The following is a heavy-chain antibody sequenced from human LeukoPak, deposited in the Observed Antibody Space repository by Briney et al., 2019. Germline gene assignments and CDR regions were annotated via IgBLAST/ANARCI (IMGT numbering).Heavy chain of an antibody. D-gene: IGHD6-6*01. J-gene: IGHJ3*02. CDR1: GASIASSSYGTSYY. CDR3: ASLPKYGNALKAFDI. Sequence: SETLSPTCTVSGASIASSSYGTSYYWGWIRQPPGKGLEWIGSMCYSGNSYFNPSLKSRVTISVDTSKNQFSLKLSSVTAADTAVYYCASLPKYGNALKAFDIWGQGTVVTVSS. V-gene: IGHV4-39*01. CDR2: MCYSGNS.